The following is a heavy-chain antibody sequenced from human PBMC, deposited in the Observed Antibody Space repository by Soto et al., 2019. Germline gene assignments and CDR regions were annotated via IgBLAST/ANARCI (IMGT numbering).Heavy chain of an antibody. V-gene: IGHV3-15*01. CDR3: TTDCSTSCRFHDY. CDR1: GFTFSNAW. D-gene: IGHD2-2*01. CDR2: IKSKTDGGTT. Sequence: EVQLVESGGGLVKPGGSLRLSCAASGFTFSNAWMSWVRQAPGKGLEWVGRIKSKTDGGTTDYAAPVKGRFTISRDDSKNTLYLQMNSLKTEDTAVYYCTTDCSTSCRFHDYWGQGTLVTVSS. J-gene: IGHJ4*02.